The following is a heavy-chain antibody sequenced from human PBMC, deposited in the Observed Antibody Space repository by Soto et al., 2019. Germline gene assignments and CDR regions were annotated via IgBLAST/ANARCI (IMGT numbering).Heavy chain of an antibody. CDR2: IYHSGST. Sequence: SETLSLTCAVSGYSISSGYYWGWIRQPPGKGLEWIGSIYHSGSTYYNPPLKSRVTISVDTSKNQFSLKLSSVTAADTAVYYCARDLGVGYDFWSGYYDYWGQGTLVTVSS. V-gene: IGHV4-38-2*02. CDR1: GYSISSGYY. CDR3: ARDLGVGYDFWSGYYDY. J-gene: IGHJ4*02. D-gene: IGHD3-3*01.